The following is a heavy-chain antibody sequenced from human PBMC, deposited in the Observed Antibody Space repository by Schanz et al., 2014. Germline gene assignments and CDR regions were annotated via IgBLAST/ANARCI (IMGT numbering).Heavy chain of an antibody. J-gene: IGHJ3*02. D-gene: IGHD2-21*01. Sequence: QVQLVQSGAEVKKPGASVRVSCKASGYTFTSYGISWVRQAPGQSLEWMGWINTANGNAKYSANFQARVTITRDTSATTAYMELTNLRSEDTAVYYCARDLAYCDGGKCYSDGFDIWGQGTLVTISS. CDR1: GYTFTSYG. V-gene: IGHV1-3*04. CDR3: ARDLAYCDGGKCYSDGFDI. CDR2: INTANGNA.